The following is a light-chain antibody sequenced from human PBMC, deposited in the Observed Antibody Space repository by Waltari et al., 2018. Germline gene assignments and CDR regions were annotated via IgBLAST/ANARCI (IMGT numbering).Light chain of an antibody. Sequence: QSALTQPRSVSGSPGQSVTISCHGTSSDAGGYNYVSWYQQHPDKAPKLIIYDINKRPSGVPDRFSGSKSGNTASLTISGLQAEDEADYYCCSYVGSNIYWVFGGGTKLTVL. CDR1: SSDAGGYNY. CDR2: DIN. J-gene: IGLJ3*02. V-gene: IGLV2-11*01. CDR3: CSYVGSNIYWV.